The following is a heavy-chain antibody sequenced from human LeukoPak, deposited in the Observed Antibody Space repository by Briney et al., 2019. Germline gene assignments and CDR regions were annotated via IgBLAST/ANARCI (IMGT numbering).Heavy chain of an antibody. D-gene: IGHD3-22*01. CDR1: GFTFSAYN. V-gene: IGHV3-48*04. CDR2: ISGSSGTI. Sequence: GGSLRLSCAASGFTFSAYNMNWVRQAPGKGLEWISHISGSSGTIHYADSVKGRFTISRDNAQNSLYLQMNSLRAEDTAVYYCASEPNYFASSGYYWGQGTLVTVSS. CDR3: ASEPNYFASSGYY. J-gene: IGHJ4*02.